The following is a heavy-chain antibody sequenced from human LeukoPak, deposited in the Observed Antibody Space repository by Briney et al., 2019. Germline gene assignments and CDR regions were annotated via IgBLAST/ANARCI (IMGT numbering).Heavy chain of an antibody. CDR1: GLTFTNYA. CDR2: ISTSGGTT. CDR3: AKRSLSGTYGDF. D-gene: IGHD4-17*01. J-gene: IGHJ4*02. Sequence: GGSLRLSCSASGLTFTNYAMRWVRQAPGKGLEYVSGISTSGGTTYYADSVRDRFTISRDNSKNTLYLQMSSLRAEDTAVYYCAKRSLSGTYGDFWGQGALVTVSS. V-gene: IGHV3-64D*09.